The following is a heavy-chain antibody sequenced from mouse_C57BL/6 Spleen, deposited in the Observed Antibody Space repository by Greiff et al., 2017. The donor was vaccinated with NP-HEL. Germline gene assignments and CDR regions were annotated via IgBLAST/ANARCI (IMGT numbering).Heavy chain of an antibody. CDR1: GYTFTDYY. J-gene: IGHJ4*01. Sequence: EVQLQQSGPELVKPGASVKISCKASGYTFTDYYMNWVKQSHGKSLEWIGDINTNNGGTSYNQKFKGKATLTVDKSSSTAYMELRSLTSEDSAVYYCARPHIITTVVARGAMDYWGQGTSVTVSS. CDR2: INTNNGGT. V-gene: IGHV1-26*01. D-gene: IGHD1-1*01. CDR3: ARPHIITTVVARGAMDY.